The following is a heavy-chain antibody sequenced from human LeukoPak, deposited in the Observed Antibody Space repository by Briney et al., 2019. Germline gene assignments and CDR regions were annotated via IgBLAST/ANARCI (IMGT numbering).Heavy chain of an antibody. CDR2: ISWDGGNT. CDR3: AKDMGGRTRAGDYYYMDV. Sequence: PGGSLRLSCAASGFTFDDYAMHWVRQAPGKGLEWVSLISWDGGNTYYADSVKGRFTISRDNSKNSLYLQMNSLRAEDTAFYYCAKDMGGRTRAGDYYYMDVWGKGTTVTVSS. CDR1: GFTFDDYA. J-gene: IGHJ6*03. V-gene: IGHV3-43D*03. D-gene: IGHD3-16*01.